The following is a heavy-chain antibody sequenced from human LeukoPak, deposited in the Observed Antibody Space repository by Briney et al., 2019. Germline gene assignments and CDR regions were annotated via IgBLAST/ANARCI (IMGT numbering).Heavy chain of an antibody. Sequence: PGGSLRLSCSASGFTFSYYAIHWVRQAPGKGLEYVSGIRSNGGSTYNADSVKGRVTISRDNSKNTLYLQMSSLRAEDTAVYYCVKPVTSFWGGFDYWGQGTLVTVSP. CDR1: GFTFSYYA. CDR3: VKPVTSFWGGFDY. CDR2: IRSNGGST. D-gene: IGHD4-17*01. J-gene: IGHJ4*02. V-gene: IGHV3-64D*06.